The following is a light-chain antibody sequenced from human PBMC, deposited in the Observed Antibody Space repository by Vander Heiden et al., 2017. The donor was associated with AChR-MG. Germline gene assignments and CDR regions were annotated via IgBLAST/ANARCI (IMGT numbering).Light chain of an antibody. CDR3: QTWGTGIVV. J-gene: IGLJ2*01. Sequence: QLVLTQEPSASASLGASVKLTCTLSSGHSRYAIEWHQQRPEKGPRYLMKVNTDGSHNKGDGIPDRFSGSSSGAERYLTISSLQSEDEADYYCQTWGTGIVVFGGGTKLTVL. V-gene: IGLV4-69*01. CDR2: VNTDGSH. CDR1: SGHSRYA.